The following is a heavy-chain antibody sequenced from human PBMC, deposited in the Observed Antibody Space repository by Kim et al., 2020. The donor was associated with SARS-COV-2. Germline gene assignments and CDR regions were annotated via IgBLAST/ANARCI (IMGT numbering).Heavy chain of an antibody. V-gene: IGHV6-1*01. J-gene: IGHJ4*02. CDR3: ARGVTVTGYYFDY. D-gene: IGHD3-9*01. Sequence: YPVSVKSRITINPDTSKNQFSLQLNSVTPEDAAFYSCARGVTVTGYYFDYWGQGTLVTVSS.